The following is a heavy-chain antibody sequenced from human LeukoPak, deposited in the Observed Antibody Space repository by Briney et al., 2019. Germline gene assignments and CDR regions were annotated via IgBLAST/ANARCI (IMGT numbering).Heavy chain of an antibody. CDR1: GGSISSSTYY. CDR2: IYYSGSA. V-gene: IGHV4-61*05. D-gene: IGHD5-18*01. CDR3: ARTERGYSFSFDY. Sequence: SETLSLTCTVSGGSISSSTYYWGWIRQPPGKGLEWIGYIYYSGSANYNPSLKSRVTISVDTSKNQFSLKLSSVTAADMAVYYCARTERGYSFSFDYWGQGTLVTVSS. J-gene: IGHJ4*02.